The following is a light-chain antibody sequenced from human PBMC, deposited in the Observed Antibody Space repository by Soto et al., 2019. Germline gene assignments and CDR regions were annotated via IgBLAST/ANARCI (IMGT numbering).Light chain of an antibody. CDR1: QYINTR. Sequence: EIVLTQSPATLSAFPGDRVTLSCRASQYINTRLAWYQHRPGQAPRLLLYQTSIRAAGIPARFSASGSGTDFTLTTSDVQPEDFALYYCHQLQRWPRTFVQGTKLDI. CDR3: HQLQRWPRT. J-gene: IGKJ1*01. CDR2: QTS. V-gene: IGKV3-11*01.